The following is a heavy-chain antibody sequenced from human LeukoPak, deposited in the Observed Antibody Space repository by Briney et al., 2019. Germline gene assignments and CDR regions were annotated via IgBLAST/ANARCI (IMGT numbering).Heavy chain of an antibody. J-gene: IGHJ4*02. CDR3: ARFSGSSGYLGDY. D-gene: IGHD3-22*01. Sequence: PGGSLRLSCAASGFTFSSYSMNWVRQAPGKGLEWVSSISSSSSYIYYADSVKGRFTISRDNAKNSLYLQMSSLRAEDTAVYYCARFSGSSGYLGDYWGQGTLVTVSS. CDR1: GFTFSSYS. CDR2: ISSSSSYI. V-gene: IGHV3-21*01.